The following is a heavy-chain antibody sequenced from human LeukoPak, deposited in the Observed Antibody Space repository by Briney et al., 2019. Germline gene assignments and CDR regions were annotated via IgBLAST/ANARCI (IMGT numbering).Heavy chain of an antibody. Sequence: SETLSLTCTVSGGSISSYYWSWIRQPPGKGLEWIGYIYYSGSTNYNPSLKSRVTISVDTSKNQFSLKLSSVTAADTAVYYCARYSSGWAHWFDPWGQGTLVTVSS. D-gene: IGHD6-19*01. J-gene: IGHJ5*02. CDR3: ARYSSGWAHWFDP. CDR2: IYYSGST. CDR1: GGSISSYY. V-gene: IGHV4-59*01.